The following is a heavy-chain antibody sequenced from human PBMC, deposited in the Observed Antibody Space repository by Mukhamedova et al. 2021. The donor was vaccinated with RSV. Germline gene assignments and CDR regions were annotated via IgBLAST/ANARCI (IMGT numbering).Heavy chain of an antibody. D-gene: IGHD3-16*01. V-gene: IGHV3-48*02. CDR3: MKYQGGYPFNY. Sequence: ISRFSSDIYYSASVRGRFAISRDNAKNSLYLQMNSLRDEDTAVYYXMKYQGGYPFNYWGQGALVT. J-gene: IGHJ4*02. CDR2: ISRFSSDI.